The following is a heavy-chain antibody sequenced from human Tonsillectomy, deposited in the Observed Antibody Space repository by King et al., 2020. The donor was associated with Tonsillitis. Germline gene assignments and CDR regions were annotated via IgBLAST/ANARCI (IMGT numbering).Heavy chain of an antibody. V-gene: IGHV4-39*01. D-gene: IGHD5-18*01. CDR2: IYYSGST. CDR3: ARFQLWLRAMDY. CDR1: GGSISSSSYY. Sequence: QLQESGPGLVKPSETLSLTCTVSGGSISSSSYYWGWIRQPPGKGLEWIGSIYYSGSTYYNPSLKGRVTISVDTSKNQFSLKLSSVTAADTAVYYCARFQLWLRAMDYWGQGTLVTVSS. J-gene: IGHJ4*02.